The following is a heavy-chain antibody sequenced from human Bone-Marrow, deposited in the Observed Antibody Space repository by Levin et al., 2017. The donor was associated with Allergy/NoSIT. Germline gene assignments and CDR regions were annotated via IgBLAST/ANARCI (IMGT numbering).Heavy chain of an antibody. Sequence: SETLSLTCAVYGGSFSGYYWSWIRQPPGKGLEWIGEINHSGSTNYNPSLKSRVTISVDTSKNQFSLKLSSVTAADTAVYYCARFIAAAGTRVNAFDSWGQGTMVTVSS. D-gene: IGHD6-13*01. CDR3: ARFIAAAGTRVNAFDS. J-gene: IGHJ3*02. CDR2: INHSGST. V-gene: IGHV4-34*01. CDR1: GGSFSGYY.